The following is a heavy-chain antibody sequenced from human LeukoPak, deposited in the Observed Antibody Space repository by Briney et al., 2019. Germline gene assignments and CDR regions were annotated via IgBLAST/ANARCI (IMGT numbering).Heavy chain of an antibody. Sequence: GGSLRLPCAASGLTVRNNYMSWVRQAPGKGLEWVSVIYSGGSTYYADSVKGRLTISRDNSKNTLYLQMNSLRAEDTAVYFCATGERMVRGDGVDYWGQGTLVTVSS. J-gene: IGHJ4*02. V-gene: IGHV3-66*01. CDR3: ATGERMVRGDGVDY. D-gene: IGHD3-10*01. CDR1: GLTVRNNY. CDR2: IYSGGST.